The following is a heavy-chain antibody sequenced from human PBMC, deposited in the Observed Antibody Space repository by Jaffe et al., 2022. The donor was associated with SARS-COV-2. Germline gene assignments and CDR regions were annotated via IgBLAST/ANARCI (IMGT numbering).Heavy chain of an antibody. CDR3: TRDPDIIYSSGWYDLDY. D-gene: IGHD6-19*01. J-gene: IGHJ4*02. V-gene: IGHV3-49*05. CDR1: GFTFGDYA. Sequence: EVQLVESGGGLVKPGRSLRLSCTASGFTFGDYAMSWFRQAPGKGLEWVGFIRSKAYGGTTEYAASVKGRFTISRDDSKSIAYLQMNSLKTEDTAVYYCTRDPDIIYSSGWYDLDYWGQGTLVTVSS. CDR2: IRSKAYGGTT.